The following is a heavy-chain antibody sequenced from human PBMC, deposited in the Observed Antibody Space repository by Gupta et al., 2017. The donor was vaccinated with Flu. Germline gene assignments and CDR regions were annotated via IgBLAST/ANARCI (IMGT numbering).Heavy chain of an antibody. CDR1: GFTFSSYG. D-gene: IGHD2-8*01. V-gene: IGHV3-33*01. Sequence: QVQLVEPGGGVVQPGRSLRLPCEASGFTFSSYGKHWVRQAPGKGLEWVAVIWYDGSNKYYADSVKGRFTISRDNSKNTLYLQMNSLRAEDTAVYYCARATKYYLDYWGQGTLVTVSS. CDR2: IWYDGSNK. CDR3: ARATKYYLDY. J-gene: IGHJ4*02.